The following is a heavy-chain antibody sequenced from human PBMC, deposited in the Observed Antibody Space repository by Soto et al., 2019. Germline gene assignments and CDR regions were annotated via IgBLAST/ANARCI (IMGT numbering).Heavy chain of an antibody. D-gene: IGHD5-12*01. CDR2: IIPIFGIA. CDR1: GGTFSSYA. CDR3: AIYSGYAYFDY. V-gene: IGHV1-69*10. Sequence: SVKVSCKASGGTFSSYAISWVRQAPGQGLEWMGGIIPIFGIANYAQKFQGRVTITADKSTSTAYMELSSLRSEDTAVYYCAIYSGYAYFDYWGQGTLVTVSS. J-gene: IGHJ4*02.